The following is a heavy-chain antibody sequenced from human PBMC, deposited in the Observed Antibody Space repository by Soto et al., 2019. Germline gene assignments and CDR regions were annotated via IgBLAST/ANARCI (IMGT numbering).Heavy chain of an antibody. CDR1: GFTFSSYA. J-gene: IGHJ6*01. V-gene: IGHV3-30-3*01. Sequence: PGGSLRLSCAPSGFTFSSYAMHWVRQAPGKGLEWVAVISYDGSNKYYADSVKGRFTISRDNSKNTLYLQMNSLRAEDTAVSYCGRADYGDCGVGGGMKVWGQGTTVTVSS. CDR2: ISYDGSNK. CDR3: GRADYGDCGVGGGMKV. D-gene: IGHD4-17*01.